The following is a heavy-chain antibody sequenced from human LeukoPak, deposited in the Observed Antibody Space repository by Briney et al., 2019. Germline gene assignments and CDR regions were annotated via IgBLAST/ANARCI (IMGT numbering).Heavy chain of an antibody. CDR2: ISAYNGNT. V-gene: IGHV1-18*01. Sequence: ASVKVSCKASGYTFTSYGISWVRQAPGQGLEWMGWISAYNGNTNYAQKLQGRATMTRDTSISTAYMELSRLRSDDTAVYYCARDPFFNYYGSGSYYNVDYYYYYYMDVWGKGTTVTISS. D-gene: IGHD3-10*01. CDR1: GYTFTSYG. J-gene: IGHJ6*03. CDR3: ARDPFFNYYGSGSYYNVDYYYYYYMDV.